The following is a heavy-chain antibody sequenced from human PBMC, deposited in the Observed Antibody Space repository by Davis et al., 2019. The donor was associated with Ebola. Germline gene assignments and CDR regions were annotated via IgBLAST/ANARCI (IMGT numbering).Heavy chain of an antibody. J-gene: IGHJ6*02. CDR2: INPNSGGT. V-gene: IGHV1-2*04. CDR1: GYTFTGYY. CDR3: ARNSPPPRYCSGGSCYRGAQYGMDV. D-gene: IGHD2-15*01. Sequence: AASVKVSCKASGYTFTGYYMHWVRQAPGQGLEWMGWINPNSGGTNYAQKFQGWVTMTRDTSISTAYMELSRLRSDDTAVYYCARNSPPPRYCSGGSCYRGAQYGMDVWGQGTTVTVSS.